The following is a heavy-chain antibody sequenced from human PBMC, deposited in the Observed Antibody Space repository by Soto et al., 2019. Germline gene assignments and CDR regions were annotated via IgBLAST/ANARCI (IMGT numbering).Heavy chain of an antibody. D-gene: IGHD3-10*01. J-gene: IGHJ3*02. V-gene: IGHV1-46*01. CDR1: GYTFTSYY. CDR3: ARVQLYYNEMIRRPLNASDI. CDR2: INPSGGST. Sequence: ASVKVSFKASGYTFTSYYMHWVRQAPGQGLEWMGIINPSGGSTSYAQKFQGRVTMTRDTSTSTVYMELSSLRSEDTAVYYCARVQLYYNEMIRRPLNASDIWGQGTMVTVSS.